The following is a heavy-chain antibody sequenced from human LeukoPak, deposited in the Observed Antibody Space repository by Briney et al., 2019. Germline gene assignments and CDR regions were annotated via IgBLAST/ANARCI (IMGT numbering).Heavy chain of an antibody. V-gene: IGHV1-69*13. J-gene: IGHJ4*02. D-gene: IGHD5-18*01. Sequence: SVKVSCKASGGTFSSYAISWVRQAPGQGLEWMGGIIPIFGTANYAQKFQGRVTITADGSTSTAYMELSSLRSEDTAVYYCARDRGSGYSYGYADYWGQGTPVTVSS. CDR3: ARDRGSGYSYGYADY. CDR1: GGTFSSYA. CDR2: IIPIFGTA.